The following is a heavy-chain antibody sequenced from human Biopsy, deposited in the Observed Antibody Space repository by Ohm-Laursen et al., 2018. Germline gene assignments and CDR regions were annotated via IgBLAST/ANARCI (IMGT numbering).Heavy chain of an antibody. CDR2: IYYRGSN. CDR3: ARATNSTGWPSFCFFGMYV. D-gene: IGHD2/OR15-2a*01. V-gene: IGHV4-61*08. J-gene: IGHJ6*02. Sequence: SDTLSLTCTVSGASIISGGHFWNWIRQHPGKGLEWIGYIYYRGSNNYNPSIKRRVTISVDTSKNQFSLRLNSVTAADTAVYYCARATNSTGWPSFCFFGMYVWGQGTTVTVSS. CDR1: GASIISGGHF.